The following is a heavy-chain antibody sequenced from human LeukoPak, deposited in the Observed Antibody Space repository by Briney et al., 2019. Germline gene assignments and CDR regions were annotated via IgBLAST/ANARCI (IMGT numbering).Heavy chain of an antibody. J-gene: IGHJ3*02. D-gene: IGHD3-3*01. CDR2: INPTGGST. Sequence: ASVKVSCKASGYTFTSYYIHWVRQAPGQGLEWMGIINPTGGSTIYAQRFQGRVTMTRDKSTSSVHMDLSTLTSEDTAVYYCARAEWSLGGHDAFDIWGQGTMVTVSS. V-gene: IGHV1-46*01. CDR3: ARAEWSLGGHDAFDI. CDR1: GYTFTSYY.